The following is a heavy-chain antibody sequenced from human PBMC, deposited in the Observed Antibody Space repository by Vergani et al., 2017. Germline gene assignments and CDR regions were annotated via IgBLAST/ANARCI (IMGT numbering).Heavy chain of an antibody. CDR3: ASDYNGVRSDAFDI. V-gene: IGHV4-34*01. J-gene: IGHJ3*02. CDR2: INHSGST. CDR1: GGSFSGYY. Sequence: QVQLQQWGAGLLKPSETLSLTCAVYGGSFSGYYWSWIRQPPGKGLEWIGEINHSGSTNYNPSLKSRVTISVDTSKNQFSLKLSSVTAADTSVYYCASDYNGVRSDAFDIWGQGTMVTVSS. D-gene: IGHD4/OR15-4a*01.